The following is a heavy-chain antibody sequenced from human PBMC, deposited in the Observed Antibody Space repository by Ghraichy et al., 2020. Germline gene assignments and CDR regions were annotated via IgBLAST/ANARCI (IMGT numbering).Heavy chain of an antibody. CDR2: ISAYNGDT. CDR1: GYTFTSYG. J-gene: IGHJ5*02. CDR3: ARTLGYSSSWYWFDP. Sequence: ASVKVSCKASGYTFTSYGISWVRQAPGQGLEWMGWISAYNGDTNYAQKLQGRVTMTTDTSTSTAYMELRSLRSDDTAVYYCARTLGYSSSWYWFDPWGQGTLVTVSS. V-gene: IGHV1-18*01. D-gene: IGHD6-13*01.